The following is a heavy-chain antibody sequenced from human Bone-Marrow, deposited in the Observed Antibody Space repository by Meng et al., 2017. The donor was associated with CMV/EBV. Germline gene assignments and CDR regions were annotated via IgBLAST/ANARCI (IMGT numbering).Heavy chain of an antibody. J-gene: IGHJ4*02. CDR1: GFTFDDYA. CDR3: AKDITPSIVGATPVD. V-gene: IGHV3-43D*03. Sequence: GESLKISCAASGFTFDDYAMHWVRQAPGKGLEWVSLISWDGGSTYYADSVKGRFTISRDNSKNSLYLQMNSLRAEDTALYYCAKDITPSIVGATPVDWGQGTLVTFYS. CDR2: ISWDGGST. D-gene: IGHD1-26*01.